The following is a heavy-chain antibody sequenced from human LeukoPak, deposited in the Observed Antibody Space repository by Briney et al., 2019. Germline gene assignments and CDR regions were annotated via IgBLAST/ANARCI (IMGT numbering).Heavy chain of an antibody. CDR1: GYTFTSYA. J-gene: IGHJ5*02. Sequence: ASVKVSCKASGYTFTSYAMNWVRQAPGQGLEWMGWINTNTGNPTYAQGFTGRFVFSLDTSVSTAYLQISSLKAEDTAVYYCARAPSLRIAAAAGEWFDPWGQGTLVTVSS. D-gene: IGHD6-13*01. CDR2: INTNTGNP. CDR3: ARAPSLRIAAAAGEWFDP. V-gene: IGHV7-4-1*02.